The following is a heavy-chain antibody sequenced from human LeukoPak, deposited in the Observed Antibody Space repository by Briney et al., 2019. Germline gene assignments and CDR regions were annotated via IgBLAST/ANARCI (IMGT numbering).Heavy chain of an antibody. J-gene: IGHJ6*02. D-gene: IGHD3-10*01. V-gene: IGHV3-53*04. CDR2: IYSGGST. CDR3: ARARLWFGDNYYYGMDV. Sequence: GGSLRLSCAASGFTVSSNYMSWVRQAPGKGLEWVSVIYSGGSTYYADSVEGRFTIPRHNSKNTLYLQMNSLRAEDTAVYYCARARLWFGDNYYYGMDVWGQGTTVTVSS. CDR1: GFTVSSNY.